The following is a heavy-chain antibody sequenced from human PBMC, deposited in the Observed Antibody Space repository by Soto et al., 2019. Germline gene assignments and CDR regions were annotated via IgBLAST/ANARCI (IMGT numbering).Heavy chain of an antibody. D-gene: IGHD7-27*01. J-gene: IGHJ4*03. Sequence: QVQLQESGPGLVKPSQTLSLTCSVSGDSIRGGGHYWNWIRQFPGKGLEWIGYVYHSGSTHYNPSLRGRLTISIDTSKTQFSLRIISVTAADTALYYCARDTGLAPTVWGYWGHGTQVTVSS. V-gene: IGHV4-31*03. CDR1: GDSIRGGGHY. CDR3: ARDTGLAPTVWGY. CDR2: VYHSGST.